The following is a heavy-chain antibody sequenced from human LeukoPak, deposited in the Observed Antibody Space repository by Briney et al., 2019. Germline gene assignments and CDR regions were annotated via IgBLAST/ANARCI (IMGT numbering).Heavy chain of an antibody. J-gene: IGHJ4*02. Sequence: GGSLRLSCVASGFTFSYYWMHWVRQAPGKGLVWVSRINSDGSSTNYADSVKGRFTISRDNAKNMLYLQTNSLRAEDTAVYYCAKVSGEVDYWGQGALVTVSS. V-gene: IGHV3-74*01. D-gene: IGHD3-16*01. CDR2: INSDGSST. CDR3: AKVSGEVDY. CDR1: GFTFSYYW.